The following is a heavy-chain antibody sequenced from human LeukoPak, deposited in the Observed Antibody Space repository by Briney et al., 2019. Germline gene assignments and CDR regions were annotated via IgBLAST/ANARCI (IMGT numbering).Heavy chain of an antibody. Sequence: PGGSLRLSCVASGFAFSTYCMNWVRQAPGKGLEWVSYISISSDAIYYAESVQGRFTISRDNAKNSLYLQMNSLRAEDTGIYYCARDLYGDYLSYWGQGTLVTVSS. CDR1: GFAFSTYC. D-gene: IGHD4-17*01. J-gene: IGHJ4*02. V-gene: IGHV3-48*01. CDR3: ARDLYGDYLSY. CDR2: ISISSDAI.